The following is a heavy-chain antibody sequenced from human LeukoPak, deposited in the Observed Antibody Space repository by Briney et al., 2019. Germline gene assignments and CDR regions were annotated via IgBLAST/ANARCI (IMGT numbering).Heavy chain of an antibody. V-gene: IGHV3-11*04. CDR2: ISSSGSTI. J-gene: IGHJ3*02. D-gene: IGHD3-22*01. Sequence: GGSLRLSCAASGFTFSDYYMSWIRQAPGKGLEWVSYISSSGSTIYYADSVKGRFTISRDNAKNSLYLQMNSLRAEDTAVYYCARVRLLPVGDAFDIWGQGTVVTVSS. CDR3: ARVRLLPVGDAFDI. CDR1: GFTFSDYY.